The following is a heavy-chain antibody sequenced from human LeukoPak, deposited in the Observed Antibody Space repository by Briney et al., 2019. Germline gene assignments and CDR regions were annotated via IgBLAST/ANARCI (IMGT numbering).Heavy chain of an antibody. Sequence: SVKVSCKASGGTFSSYAISWVRQAPGQGLEWMGGIIPIFGTANYAQKFQGRVTMTTDTSASTAYMELRSLRSDDTAVYFCARDCSGGICYSSATNFDYWGQGTLVTVSS. D-gene: IGHD2-15*01. CDR3: ARDCSGGICYSSATNFDY. V-gene: IGHV1-69*05. CDR2: IIPIFGTA. CDR1: GGTFSSYA. J-gene: IGHJ4*02.